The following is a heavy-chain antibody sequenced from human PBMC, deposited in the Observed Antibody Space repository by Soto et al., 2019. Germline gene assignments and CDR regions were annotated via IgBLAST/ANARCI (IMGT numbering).Heavy chain of an antibody. CDR2: IIPIFGTA. CDR3: ARGGDGYNFSPGIDY. D-gene: IGHD5-12*01. CDR1: GGTFSSYA. J-gene: IGHJ4*02. V-gene: IGHV1-69*13. Sequence: GASVKVSCKASGGTFSSYAISWVRQAPGQGLEWMGGIIPIFGTANYAQKFQGRVTITADESTSTAYMELSSLRSEDTAVYYCARGGDGYNFSPGIDYWGQGPLVTVSS.